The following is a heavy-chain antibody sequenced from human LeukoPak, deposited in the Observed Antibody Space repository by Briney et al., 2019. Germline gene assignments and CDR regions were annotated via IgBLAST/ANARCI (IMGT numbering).Heavy chain of an antibody. CDR2: IYYSGST. CDR1: GDSISSSSSY. CDR3: ARQARSRLGDAFDI. Sequence: SETLSLTCTVSGDSISSSSSYWGWIRQPPGEGLEWIGSIYYSGSTYYNPSLKSRVTISVDTSKNQFSLKLSSVTAADTAVYYCARQARSRLGDAFDIWGQGTMVTVSS. V-gene: IGHV4-39*01. D-gene: IGHD6-19*01. J-gene: IGHJ3*02.